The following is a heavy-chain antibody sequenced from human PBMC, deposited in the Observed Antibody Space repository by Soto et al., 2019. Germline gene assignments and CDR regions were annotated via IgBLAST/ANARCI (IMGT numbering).Heavy chain of an antibody. Sequence: KSSETLSLTCSVSGGSISYNSYYWGWIRQPPGKGLEWVGGIFYTGTAYYSPSLKDRVTISVDTSKNSFSLNLTSVTAADTAVYFCARLVVVAPVANAWGQGTLVTVSS. J-gene: IGHJ5*02. CDR3: ARLVVVAPVANA. D-gene: IGHD2-2*01. CDR2: IFYTGTA. CDR1: GGSISYNSYY. V-gene: IGHV4-39*02.